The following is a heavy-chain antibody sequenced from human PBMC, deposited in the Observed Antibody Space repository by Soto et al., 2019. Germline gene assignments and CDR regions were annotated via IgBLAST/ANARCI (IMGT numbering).Heavy chain of an antibody. CDR2: IHSSSTTI. CDR1: VFTFRYYY. Sequence: GGSLRLSCAASVFTFRYYYMIWIRQAPGKGLEWVSYIHSSSTTIYYADSVKGRFTISRDNAKKSLFLQMNSLRAEDTAVYYCARAVNWNEFDPWGQGTLVTVSS. V-gene: IGHV3-11*01. J-gene: IGHJ5*01. CDR3: ARAVNWNEFDP. D-gene: IGHD1-1*01.